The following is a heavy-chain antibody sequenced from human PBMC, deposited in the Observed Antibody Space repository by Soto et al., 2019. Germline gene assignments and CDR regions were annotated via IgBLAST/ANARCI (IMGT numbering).Heavy chain of an antibody. Sequence: GGSLRLSXADSGFTFTSYTMNWVRQAPGKGLEWVSSISSSSDYIYYADSMKGRVTISRDNAKNSLFLDMNSLTGEDTAVYYCARARVYATGPLDFWGQGTLVTVSS. CDR3: ARARVYATGPLDF. J-gene: IGHJ4*02. CDR2: ISSSSDYI. CDR1: GFTFTSYT. V-gene: IGHV3-21*06. D-gene: IGHD6-13*01.